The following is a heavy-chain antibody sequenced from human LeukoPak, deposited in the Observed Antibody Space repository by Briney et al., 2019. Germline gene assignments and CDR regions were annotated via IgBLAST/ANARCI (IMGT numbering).Heavy chain of an antibody. V-gene: IGHV4-39*07. CDR2: IHHSGNA. J-gene: IGHJ4*02. CDR3: TRVRQGSQSDY. Sequence: SETLSLTCTVSGDSISSGNYHWAWIRQPPGKGLECIGSIHHSGNAYYNPSLESRVTISVDMSKNQFSLQLRSVTAADTAVYYCTRVRQGSQSDYWGQGTLVTVSS. CDR1: GDSISSGNYH.